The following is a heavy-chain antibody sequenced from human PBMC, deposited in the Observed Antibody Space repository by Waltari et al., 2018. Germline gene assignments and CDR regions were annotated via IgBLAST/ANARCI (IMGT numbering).Heavy chain of an antibody. CDR3: ARHTAVPYTRGFDY. Sequence: QVQLQESGPGLVKPSETLSLTCAVSGASVNSDNWWSWVRQSPGAGLEWIGEISRAGRTNYDPSLQSRVTISIDTSRNHLSLKVTSVTAADTAFYYCARHTAVPYTRGFDYGGQGLLVIVSS. CDR1: GASVNSDNW. J-gene: IGHJ4*02. V-gene: IGHV4-4*02. CDR2: ISRAGRT. D-gene: IGHD3-16*01.